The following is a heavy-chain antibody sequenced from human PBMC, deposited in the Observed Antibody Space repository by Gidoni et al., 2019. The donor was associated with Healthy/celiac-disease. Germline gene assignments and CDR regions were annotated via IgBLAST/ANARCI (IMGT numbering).Heavy chain of an antibody. Sequence: EVQLVESGGGLVQHGGSLKLSCAASGFTFSGSAMHWGRQASGKGLEWVGRIRSEANSYATAYAASVKGRFTIFRDDSKNTAYLQMNSLKTEDTAVYYCTIRLVVDHLFDYWGQGTLGTVSS. CDR3: TIRLVVDHLFDY. CDR1: GFTFSGSA. J-gene: IGHJ4*02. D-gene: IGHD2-15*01. V-gene: IGHV3-73*02. CDR2: IRSEANSYAT.